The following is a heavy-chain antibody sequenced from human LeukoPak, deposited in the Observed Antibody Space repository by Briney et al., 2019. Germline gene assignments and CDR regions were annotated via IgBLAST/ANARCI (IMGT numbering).Heavy chain of an antibody. CDR2: IWYDGSNK. CDR1: GFTFSSYG. D-gene: IGHD2-8*02. V-gene: IGHV3-33*01. CDR3: ARVWSYYYFDY. Sequence: GGSLRLSCAASGFTFSSYGMHWVRQAPGKGLEWVAVIWYDGSNKYYADSVKGRFIISRDNSKNTLYLQMNSLRAEDTAVYYCARVWSYYYFDYWGQGTLVTVSS. J-gene: IGHJ4*02.